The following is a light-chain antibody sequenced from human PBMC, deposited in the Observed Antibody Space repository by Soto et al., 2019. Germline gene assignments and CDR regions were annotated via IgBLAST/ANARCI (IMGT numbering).Light chain of an antibody. Sequence: DVVMTQTPLSLSVAPGQPASISCKSSQSLLHITGETFLFWYLQKPGQSPQLLIYEVSTRVSGVQDRFSGSGSGTDFTLGISRVETDEVGIYDCMQSTQLPPTVGQVTRLEI. CDR1: QSLLHITGETF. CDR3: MQSTQLPPT. J-gene: IGKJ5*01. V-gene: IGKV2D-29*02. CDR2: EVS.